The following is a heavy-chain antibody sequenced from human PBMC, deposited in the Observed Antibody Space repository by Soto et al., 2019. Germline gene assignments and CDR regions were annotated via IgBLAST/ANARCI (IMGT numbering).Heavy chain of an antibody. V-gene: IGHV1-69*10. Sequence: SVKVSCKASGGTFSDYAFSWVRQAPGQRLEWMGGIVPIHGMKSYAQNFQGRVTLTADESTRRVYMELSGLTSKDTAVYYCAKDRGTQMMLAVWDSWGQGTQVTVS. D-gene: IGHD3-16*01. CDR2: IVPIHGMK. CDR3: AKDRGTQMMLAVWDS. CDR1: GGTFSDYA. J-gene: IGHJ4*02.